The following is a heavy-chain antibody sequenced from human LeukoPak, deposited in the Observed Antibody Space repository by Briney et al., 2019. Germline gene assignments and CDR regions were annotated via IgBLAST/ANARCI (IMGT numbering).Heavy chain of an antibody. CDR2: IGPIGVYT. J-gene: IGHJ4*02. Sequence: PGGSLRLSCAASGFTFSDYAMHWVRQAPGKGLEFVSVIGPIGVYTYYANSVKGRFTISRDNSKSTVSLQMGSLRDEDMAVYYCARSPPGRTNWNYYDDWGRGTLVTVSS. V-gene: IGHV3-64*01. D-gene: IGHD1-1*01. CDR3: ARSPPGRTNWNYYDD. CDR1: GFTFSDYA.